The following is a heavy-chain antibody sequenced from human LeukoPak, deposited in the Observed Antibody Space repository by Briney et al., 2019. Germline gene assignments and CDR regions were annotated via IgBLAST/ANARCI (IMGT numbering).Heavy chain of an antibody. D-gene: IGHD6-19*01. CDR1: GGSISSYY. CDR3: ASTSGWSPMSPLFDY. CDR2: IYYSGST. V-gene: IGHV4-59*01. J-gene: IGHJ4*02. Sequence: SETLSLTCTVSGGSISSYYWSWIRQPPGKGLEWIGYIYYSGSTNYNPSLKSRVTISVDTSKNQFSLKLSSVTAADTAVYYCASTSGWSPMSPLFDYWGQGTLVTVSS.